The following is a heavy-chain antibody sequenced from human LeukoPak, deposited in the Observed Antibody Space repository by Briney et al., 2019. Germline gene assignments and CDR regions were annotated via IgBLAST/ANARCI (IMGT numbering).Heavy chain of an antibody. V-gene: IGHV3-48*01. CDR2: ISSSSSTI. CDR3: AREDYDSLNY. J-gene: IGHJ4*02. CDR1: GFTFSSYS. Sequence: GGSLRLSCAASGFTFSSYSMNWVRQAPGKGLEWVSYISSSSSTIYYADSVKGRFTISRDNAKNSLYLQMNSLRAEDTAVYYCAREDYDSLNYWGQGTLVTVSS. D-gene: IGHD3-3*01.